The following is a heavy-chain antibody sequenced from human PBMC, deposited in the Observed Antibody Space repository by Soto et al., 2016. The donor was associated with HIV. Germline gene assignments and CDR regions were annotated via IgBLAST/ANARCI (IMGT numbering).Heavy chain of an antibody. Sequence: EVQLMESGGGLVQAGGSLRLSCAASGFTFSNYWMHWVRQVPGKGLVWVSRINSDGSSANYADSIKGRFTISRDNAKNTLYLQMNSLRAEDTAVYYCARDWGDFDWLYYPQSGPFDYWGQGTPVTVSS. V-gene: IGHV3-74*01. CDR3: ARDWGDFDWLYYPQSGPFDY. D-gene: IGHD3-9*01. CDR2: INSDGSSA. CDR1: GFTFSNYW. J-gene: IGHJ4*02.